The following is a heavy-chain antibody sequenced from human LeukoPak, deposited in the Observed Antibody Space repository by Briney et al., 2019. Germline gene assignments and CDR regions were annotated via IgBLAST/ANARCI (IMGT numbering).Heavy chain of an antibody. CDR2: IYHSGST. Sequence: PSETLSLTCTVSSFSISSGYYWGWIRQPPGTGLEWIGTIYHSGSTYYNPSLRRRVTISVDTSKNQFSLKLCSVTAADTAVYYCARGLGTFGGMGATPRYYFDFWGQGTLVTVSS. D-gene: IGHD1-26*01. V-gene: IGHV4-38-2*02. CDR3: ARGLGTFGGMGATPRYYFDF. CDR1: SFSISSGYY. J-gene: IGHJ4*02.